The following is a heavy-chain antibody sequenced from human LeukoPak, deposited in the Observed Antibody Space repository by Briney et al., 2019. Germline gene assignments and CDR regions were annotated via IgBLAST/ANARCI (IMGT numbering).Heavy chain of an antibody. Sequence: SETLSLTCAVYGGSFSGYYWSWIRQPPGKGLEWIGYIYHSGSTYYNPSLKSRVTISVDRSKNQFSLKLSSVTAADTAVYYCARGYSDYDILTGYYNVGYFDYWGQGTLVTVSS. CDR3: ARGYSDYDILTGYYNVGYFDY. V-gene: IGHV4-34*01. CDR1: GGSFSGYY. D-gene: IGHD3-9*01. CDR2: IYHSGST. J-gene: IGHJ4*02.